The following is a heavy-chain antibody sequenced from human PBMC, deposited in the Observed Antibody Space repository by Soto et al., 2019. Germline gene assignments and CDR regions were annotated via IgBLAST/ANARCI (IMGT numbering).Heavy chain of an antibody. CDR1: GFTFSSYS. J-gene: IGHJ4*02. V-gene: IGHV3-21*01. CDR3: ARDAGGFGGVIVPPDY. Sequence: GGSLRLSCAASGFTFSSYSMNWVRQAPGKGLEWVSSISSSSSYIYYADSVKGRFTISRDNAKNSLYLQMNSLRAEDTAVYYCARDAGGFGGVIVPPDYWGQGTLVTVSS. D-gene: IGHD3-16*02. CDR2: ISSSSSYI.